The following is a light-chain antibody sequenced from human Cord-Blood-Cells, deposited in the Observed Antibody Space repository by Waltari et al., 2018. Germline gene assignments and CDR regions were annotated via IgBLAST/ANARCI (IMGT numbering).Light chain of an antibody. Sequence: EIVMTQSPATLSVSPGERATLSCRASQSVSSNLAWYQQKPGQAPRLLIYGASTRATGIPARFSGSGSGKEFTLTISSLQSEDFAVYYCQQYNNSWTFGQGTKVEIK. V-gene: IGKV3-15*01. J-gene: IGKJ1*01. CDR3: QQYNNSWT. CDR1: QSVSSN. CDR2: GAS.